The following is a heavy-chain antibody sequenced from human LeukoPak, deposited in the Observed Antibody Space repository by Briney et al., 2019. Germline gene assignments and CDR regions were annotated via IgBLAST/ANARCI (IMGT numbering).Heavy chain of an antibody. J-gene: IGHJ4*02. D-gene: IGHD7-27*01. CDR2: IRVNDET. Sequence: GGSLRLSCAASEFTFSNYAMNWVRQAPGKGLEWVSGIRVNDETYYADSVKGRFTISRDNSENTLYLQMGGLRAEDTAIYYCAKGTGDLGYYFDRWGQGTPVTVSS. CDR3: AKGTGDLGYYFDR. CDR1: EFTFSNYA. V-gene: IGHV3-23*01.